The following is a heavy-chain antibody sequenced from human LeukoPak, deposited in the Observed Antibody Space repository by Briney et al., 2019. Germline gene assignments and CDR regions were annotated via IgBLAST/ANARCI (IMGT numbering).Heavy chain of an antibody. V-gene: IGHV6-1*01. D-gene: IGHD6-19*01. CDR1: GDSVSINSAV. CDR3: ARSPSPYSSGWYFDY. J-gene: IGHJ4*02. CDR2: TYQQAKLYN. Sequence: QTLSLTCAISGDSVSINSAVWIWIRQSPSRGLEWLGRTYQQAKLYNDYAVSVKSQMTINPDISKNQFSLQLNSVSPEDTAVYYCARSPSPYSSGWYFDYWGQGTLVTVSS.